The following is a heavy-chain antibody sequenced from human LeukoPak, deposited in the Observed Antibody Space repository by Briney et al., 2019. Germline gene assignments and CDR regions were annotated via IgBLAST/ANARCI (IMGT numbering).Heavy chain of an antibody. CDR2: IYHSGST. CDR1: GGSISSGGYS. CDR3: AADLDGFQH. D-gene: IGHD5-24*01. Sequence: SQTLSLTCAVSGGSISSGGYSWSWIRQPPGKGLEWIGYIYHSGSTYYSPSLKSRVTISVDRSKNQFSLKLSSVTAADTAVYYCAADLDGFQHWGQGTLVTVSS. J-gene: IGHJ1*01. V-gene: IGHV4-30-2*01.